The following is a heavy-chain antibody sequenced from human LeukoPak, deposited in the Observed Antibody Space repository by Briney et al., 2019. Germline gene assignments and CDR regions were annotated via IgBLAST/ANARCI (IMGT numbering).Heavy chain of an antibody. CDR3: AKDRDSSSSCFDY. CDR1: GFTFSSYA. V-gene: IGHV3-23*01. J-gene: IGHJ4*02. CDR2: ISGSGGST. D-gene: IGHD6-6*01. Sequence: GGSLGLSCAASGFTFSSYAMSWVRQAPGKGLEWVSAISGSGGSTYYADSVKGRFTISRDNSKNTLYLQMNSLRAEDTAVYYCAKDRDSSSSCFDYWGQGTLVTVSS.